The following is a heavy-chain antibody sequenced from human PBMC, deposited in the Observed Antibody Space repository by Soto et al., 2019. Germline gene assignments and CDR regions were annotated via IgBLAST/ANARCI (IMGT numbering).Heavy chain of an antibody. CDR3: VRDRGGGSRNYYKSESMDV. Sequence: QLLLQESGSGLVKPSQTLSLTCSVSSGSISSGGYSWSWIRQPPGKGLEWIGYIYPSGITSHNPSLTSRATMSIDKSRNQFTLKLRYVTAADTAVYYCVRDRGGGSRNYYKSESMDVWGQGTTVTVSS. D-gene: IGHD3-10*01. J-gene: IGHJ6*02. V-gene: IGHV4-30-2*01. CDR2: IYPSGIT. CDR1: SGSISSGGYS.